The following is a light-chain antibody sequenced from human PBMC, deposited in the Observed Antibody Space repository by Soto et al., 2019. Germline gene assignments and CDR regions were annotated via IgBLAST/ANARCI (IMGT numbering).Light chain of an antibody. V-gene: IGLV2-14*01. Sequence: QSALTQPASVSGSPGQSITISCTGTSSDVGDFDCVSWYQQHPGKAPKLMIYEVSDRPSGVSNRFSGSKSGDTASLTISGLQDEDEADYYCSSYTSVTIVVFGGGTKVTVL. CDR2: EVS. CDR3: SSYTSVTIVV. CDR1: SSDVGDFDC. J-gene: IGLJ2*01.